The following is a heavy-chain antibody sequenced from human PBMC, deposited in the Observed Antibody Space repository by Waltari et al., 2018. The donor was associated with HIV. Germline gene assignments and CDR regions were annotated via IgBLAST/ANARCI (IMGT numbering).Heavy chain of an antibody. Sequence: EVQLVESGGGLVQPGGSLSLSCAASGFTVSSNYRSWVRQAPGKGLEWVSVIYSGGSTYYADSVKGRFTISRDNSKNTLYLQMNSLRAEDTAVYYCARADPMDVWGQGTTVTVSS. CDR1: GFTVSSNY. J-gene: IGHJ6*02. CDR2: IYSGGST. V-gene: IGHV3-66*02. CDR3: ARADPMDV.